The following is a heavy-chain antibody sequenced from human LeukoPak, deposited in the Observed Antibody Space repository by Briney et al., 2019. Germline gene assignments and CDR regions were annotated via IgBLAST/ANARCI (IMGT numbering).Heavy chain of an antibody. CDR1: GFTFSDYY. J-gene: IGHJ4*02. CDR2: ISSSGSTI. Sequence: GGSLRLSCAASGFTFSDYYMSWIRQALGKGLEWVSYISSSGSTIYYADSVKGRFTISRDNAKNSLYLQMNSLRAEDTAVYYCARDRVVPAASFDYWGQGTLVTVSS. D-gene: IGHD2-2*01. V-gene: IGHV3-11*01. CDR3: ARDRVVPAASFDY.